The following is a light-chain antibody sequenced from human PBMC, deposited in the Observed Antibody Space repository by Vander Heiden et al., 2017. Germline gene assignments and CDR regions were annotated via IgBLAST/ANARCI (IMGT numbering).Light chain of an antibody. V-gene: IGKV1-13*02. CDR3: QQFSIYPRT. CDR1: QCITSA. J-gene: IGKJ2*01. CDR2: DAT. Sequence: AIQLTQSPSSLSTSVGARVTSTCRASQCITSALDWYQQKPGKRPELLIYDATSLETGVPLRFSGSGSGTDFTLTISSLQPEDAATYFCQQFSIYPRTFGQGTKLEIK.